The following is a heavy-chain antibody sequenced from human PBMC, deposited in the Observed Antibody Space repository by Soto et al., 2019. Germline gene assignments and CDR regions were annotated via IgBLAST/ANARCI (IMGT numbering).Heavy chain of an antibody. V-gene: IGHV3-74*01. CDR2: INSDGSST. CDR3: ARPPVVVAAPDHYYYYMEV. J-gene: IGHJ6*03. CDR1: GFTFSSYW. D-gene: IGHD2-15*01. Sequence: EVQLVESGGGLVQPGGSLRLSCAASGFTFSSYWMHWVRQAPGKGLVWVSRINSDGSSTSYADSVKGRFTISRDNAKNTLYLQMNSLRAEDTAVYYCARPPVVVAAPDHYYYYMEVWGKGTTVTVAS.